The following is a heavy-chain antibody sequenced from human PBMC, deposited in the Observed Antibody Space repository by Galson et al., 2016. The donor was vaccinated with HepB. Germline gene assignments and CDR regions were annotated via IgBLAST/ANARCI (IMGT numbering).Heavy chain of an antibody. V-gene: IGHV3-53*01. D-gene: IGHD2-2*01. Sequence: SLRLSCAASGFTVNNNQMAWVRQAPGKGLEWVSAIKSGGSTYYADSVKGRFTISRDNWKNRLYLQMNSLRAEDTAVYYCVQGSTAPAVWGKGTTVTVSS. CDR1: GFTVNNNQ. J-gene: IGHJ6*04. CDR2: IKSGGST. CDR3: VQGSTAPAV.